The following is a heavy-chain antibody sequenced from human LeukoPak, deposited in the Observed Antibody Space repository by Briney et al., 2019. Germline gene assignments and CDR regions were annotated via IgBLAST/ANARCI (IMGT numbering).Heavy chain of an antibody. Sequence: PGGSLRLSCAASGITFSSYAMSWVRQAPGKGLEWVSAISGSGGSTYYADSVKGRFTISRDNSKNTLYLQMNSLGAEDTAVYYCATFTGVVVITETLDYWGQGTLVTVSS. CDR3: ATFTGVVVITETLDY. D-gene: IGHD3-22*01. V-gene: IGHV3-23*01. CDR1: GITFSSYA. CDR2: ISGSGGST. J-gene: IGHJ4*02.